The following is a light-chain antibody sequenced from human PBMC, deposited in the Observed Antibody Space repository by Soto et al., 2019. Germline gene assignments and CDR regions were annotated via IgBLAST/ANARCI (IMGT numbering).Light chain of an antibody. V-gene: IGKV1-5*03. Sequence: DIQMTQSPSTLSASVGDRVTITCRASQSITDWLAWYQQKPGKAPKFLIYKASNLEGGVPSRFSGSGSGTEFTLTISSVQPDEFATYYCQYWDDYSWTFGQGTKVAIK. CDR3: QYWDDYSWT. CDR2: KAS. J-gene: IGKJ1*01. CDR1: QSITDW.